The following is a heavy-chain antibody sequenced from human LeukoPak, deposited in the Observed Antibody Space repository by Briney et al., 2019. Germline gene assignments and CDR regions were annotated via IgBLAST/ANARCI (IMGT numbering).Heavy chain of an antibody. J-gene: IGHJ3*01. Sequence: PGGSLRLSCDASGFTFSDYYMTWIRQAPGKGLEWISYITSSGTSTYYPVSVRGRFTISRDNARNSVYLQMKYLRADDTAVYYCARDVGATTSATFDLWAQGTMVTVSS. CDR1: GFTFSDYY. CDR2: ITSSGTST. CDR3: ARDVGATTSATFDL. D-gene: IGHD1-26*01. V-gene: IGHV3-11*01.